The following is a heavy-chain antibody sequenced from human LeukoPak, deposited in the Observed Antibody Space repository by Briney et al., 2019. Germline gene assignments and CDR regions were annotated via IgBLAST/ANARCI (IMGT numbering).Heavy chain of an antibody. CDR3: ARRASSGWYDQGIDY. Sequence: SETLSLTCTVSGVSISSYYWSWIRQPPGKGLEWIGYIYYSGSTNYNPSLKSRVTISVDTSKNQFSLKLSSVTAADTAVYYCARRASSGWYDQGIDYWGQGTLVTVSS. V-gene: IGHV4-59*08. CDR1: GVSISSYY. D-gene: IGHD6-19*01. CDR2: IYYSGST. J-gene: IGHJ4*02.